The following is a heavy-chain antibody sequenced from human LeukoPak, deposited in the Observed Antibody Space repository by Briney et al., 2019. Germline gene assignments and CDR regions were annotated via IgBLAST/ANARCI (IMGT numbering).Heavy chain of an antibody. D-gene: IGHD3-10*01. CDR1: GGSISSGGYY. J-gene: IGHJ5*02. Sequence: PSETLSLTCTVSGGSISSGGYYWSWIRQHPGKGLEWIGYIYYSGSTYYNPSLKSRVTISVDTSKNQFSLKLSSVTAADTAVYYCARGSYYGPGWFDPWGQGTLVTASS. CDR2: IYYSGST. CDR3: ARGSYYGPGWFDP. V-gene: IGHV4-31*03.